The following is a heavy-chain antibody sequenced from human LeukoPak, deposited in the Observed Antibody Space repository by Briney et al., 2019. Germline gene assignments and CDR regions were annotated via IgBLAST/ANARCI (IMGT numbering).Heavy chain of an antibody. CDR2: INPSGGST. CDR3: ARASPGPGRFDY. Sequence: ASVKVSCKASGYTFTSYYIHWVRQAPGQGLEWMGIINPSGGSTNYAQDFQGRVTMTRDTSTSTVYMELSSLRSEDTAVYYCARASPGPGRFDYWAREPWSPSPQ. CDR1: GYTFTSYY. V-gene: IGHV1-46*01. J-gene: IGHJ4*02.